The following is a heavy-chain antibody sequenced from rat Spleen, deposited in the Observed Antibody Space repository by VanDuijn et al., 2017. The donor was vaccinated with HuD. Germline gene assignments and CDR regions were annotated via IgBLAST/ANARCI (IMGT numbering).Heavy chain of an antibody. CDR3: TRNRDWAFDY. V-gene: IGHV2S75*01. Sequence: QVQLKESGPGLVQPSQTLSLTCTVSGFSLIRYNVHWVRQPPGEGLEWMGIIWGDGNTDYNSALKSRLSINRDTSKSQVFLKMNSLQTDDTAIYYCTRNRDWAFDYWGQGVMVTVSS. J-gene: IGHJ2*01. D-gene: IGHD4-6*01. CDR1: GFSLIRYN. CDR2: IWGDGNT.